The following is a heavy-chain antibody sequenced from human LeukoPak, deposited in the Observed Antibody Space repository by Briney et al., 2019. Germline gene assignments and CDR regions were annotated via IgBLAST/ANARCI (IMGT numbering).Heavy chain of an antibody. CDR2: IYTSGST. CDR1: GGSISSYY. Sequence: SETLSLTCTVSGGSISSYYWSWIRQPAGKGLEWIGRIYTSGSTNYNPSLKSRATMSVDTSKNQFSLKLKSVTAADTAVYYCARVQETMVYYYYYMDVWGNGTTVTVSS. CDR3: ARVQETMVYYYYYMDV. V-gene: IGHV4-4*07. D-gene: IGHD3-10*01. J-gene: IGHJ6*03.